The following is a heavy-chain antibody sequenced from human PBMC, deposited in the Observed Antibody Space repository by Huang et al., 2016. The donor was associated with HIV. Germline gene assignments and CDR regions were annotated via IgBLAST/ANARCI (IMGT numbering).Heavy chain of an antibody. CDR3: ARRYNSRRDY. CDR1: GGSFSGYY. V-gene: IGHV4-34*02. Sequence: QVQLEQWGAGLLKASETLALTCAVYGGSFSGYYCNWLRQAPGKGLEWVGEINHSGNTNYNPSLKSRVNIAVDTAKSQFSLYLTSLSAADTGTYFCARRYNSRRDYWGRGTLVTVHS. J-gene: IGHJ4*02. D-gene: IGHD3-22*01. CDR2: INHSGNT.